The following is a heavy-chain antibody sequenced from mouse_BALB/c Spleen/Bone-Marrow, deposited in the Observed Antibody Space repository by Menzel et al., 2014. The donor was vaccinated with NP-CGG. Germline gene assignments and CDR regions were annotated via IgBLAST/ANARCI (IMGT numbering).Heavy chain of an antibody. D-gene: IGHD1-1*01. CDR2: INNNDGNT. CDR1: GLTFXSYG. V-gene: IGHV5-6-3*01. Sequence: EVKLVESGGGLVQPGGSLKLSCAASGLTFXSYGMSWVRQTPDKRLELVATINNNDGNTYYPDSVKGRFTISRDNAKNTLCLQMSSLKTEGTAMYYWARDNYGSRFDYWGHGTTLTVSS. J-gene: IGHJ2*01. CDR3: ARDNYGSRFDY.